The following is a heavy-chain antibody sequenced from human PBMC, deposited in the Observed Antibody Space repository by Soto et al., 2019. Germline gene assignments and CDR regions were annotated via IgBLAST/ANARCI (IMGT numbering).Heavy chain of an antibody. CDR2: IYHSGST. V-gene: IGHV4-30-2*01. CDR3: AREVAAAGFYFDY. CDR1: GCSISSGGYS. J-gene: IGHJ4*02. Sequence: PSETLSLPGTVSGCSISSGGYSWSWIRQPPGKGLEWIGYIYHSGSTYYNPSLKSRVTISVDRSKNQFSLKLSSVTAADTAVYYCAREVAAAGFYFDYWGQGTLVTVSS. D-gene: IGHD6-13*01.